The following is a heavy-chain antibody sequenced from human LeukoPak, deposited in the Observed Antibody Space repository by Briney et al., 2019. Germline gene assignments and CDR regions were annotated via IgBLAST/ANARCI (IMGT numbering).Heavy chain of an antibody. Sequence: PGRSLRLSCAVSDFTFSTYAMHWVRQAPDKGLEWVAVISYDGGKKYYADSVKGRFTISRDNSKNTLYLQMNSLRTEDTAVYYCASRKDTPHLPDYWGQGTLVTVSS. V-gene: IGHV3-30-3*01. D-gene: IGHD5-18*01. CDR1: DFTFSTYA. CDR2: ISYDGGKK. CDR3: ASRKDTPHLPDY. J-gene: IGHJ4*02.